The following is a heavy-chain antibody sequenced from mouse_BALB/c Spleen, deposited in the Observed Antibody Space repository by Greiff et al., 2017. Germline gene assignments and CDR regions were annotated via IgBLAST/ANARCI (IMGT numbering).Heavy chain of an antibody. CDR3: TRSGVRAY. CDR1: GFTFSNYW. CDR2: IRLKSNNYAT. J-gene: IGHJ3*01. Sequence: EVQVVESGGGLVQPGGSMKLSCVASGFTFSNYWMNWVRQSPEKGLEWVAEIRLKSNNYATHYAESVKGRFTISRDDSKSSVYLQMNNLRAEDTGIYYCTRSGVRAYWGQGTLVTVSA. D-gene: IGHD2-14*01. V-gene: IGHV6-6*02.